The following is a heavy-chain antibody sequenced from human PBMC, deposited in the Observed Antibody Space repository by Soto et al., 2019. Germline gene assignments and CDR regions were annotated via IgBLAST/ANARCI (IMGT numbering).Heavy chain of an antibody. Sequence: GGSLRLSCAASGFTFSLYSMIWVRQAPGKGLEWVASITSSSSYIYYGDSLKGRFTISRDNAKNSLFLQLDSLRAEDTAVYFCVRARSTDSRPDYWGQGTLVTVSS. CDR3: VRARSTDSRPDY. J-gene: IGHJ4*02. V-gene: IGHV3-21*01. D-gene: IGHD3-22*01. CDR1: GFTFSLYS. CDR2: ITSSSSYI.